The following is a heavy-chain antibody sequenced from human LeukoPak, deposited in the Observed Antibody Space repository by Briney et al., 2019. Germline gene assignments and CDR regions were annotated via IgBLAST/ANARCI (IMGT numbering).Heavy chain of an antibody. V-gene: IGHV3-23*01. D-gene: IGHD3-16*02. J-gene: IGHJ6*02. CDR2: ISGGGGNI. CDR1: GFTFSSYA. CDR3: AKDREMSSYYYYGMDV. Sequence: GGSLRLSCAASGFTFSSYAMSWVRQAPGKGLEWVSDISGGGGNIYYADSVKGRFTISRDNSKNMLFLQMNSLRAEDTAVYYCAKDREMSSYYYYGMDVWGQGTTVTVSS.